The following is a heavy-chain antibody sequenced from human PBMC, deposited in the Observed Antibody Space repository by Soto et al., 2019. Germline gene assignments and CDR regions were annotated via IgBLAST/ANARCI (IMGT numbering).Heavy chain of an antibody. D-gene: IGHD3-22*01. J-gene: IGHJ5*02. Sequence: EVQLVESGGGLVQPGGSLRLSCAASGFSVSSNYINWVRQAPGKGLEWVSVIYSGGTTYYADSVKGRFTISRHDSNNTVFLQLNSLRPEDTAVYYCARGYYGPFDPWSQGTLVTVSS. CDR3: ARGYYGPFDP. CDR2: IYSGGTT. V-gene: IGHV3-53*04. CDR1: GFSVSSNY.